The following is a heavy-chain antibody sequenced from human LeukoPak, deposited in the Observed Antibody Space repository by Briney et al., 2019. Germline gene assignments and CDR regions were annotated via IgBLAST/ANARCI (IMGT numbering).Heavy chain of an antibody. Sequence: SVKVSCKASGGTFSSYATSWVRQAPGQGLEWMGGIIPIFGTANYAQKFQGRVTITADESTSTAYMELSSLRSEDTAVYYCAREGGVVLMVYAPNTGWFDPWGQGTLVTVSS. J-gene: IGHJ5*02. V-gene: IGHV1-69*01. D-gene: IGHD2-8*01. CDR1: GGTFSSYA. CDR3: AREGGVVLMVYAPNTGWFDP. CDR2: IIPIFGTA.